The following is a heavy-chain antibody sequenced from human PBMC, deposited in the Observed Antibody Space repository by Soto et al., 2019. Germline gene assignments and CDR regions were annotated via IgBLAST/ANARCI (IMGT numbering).Heavy chain of an antibody. V-gene: IGHV3-21*01. CDR3: ARPSLGYCSSTSCYAPDY. CDR1: GFTFSTYS. J-gene: IGHJ4*02. Sequence: EVQLVESGGGLVKPGGSLRLSCAASGFTFSTYSMNWVRQAPGKGLEWVSSISSSSGYIYYADSVKGRFTISRDNAKNSLYLQMNSRRAEDTAVYYCARPSLGYCSSTSCYAPDYWGQGTLVTVSS. CDR2: ISSSSGYI. D-gene: IGHD2-2*01.